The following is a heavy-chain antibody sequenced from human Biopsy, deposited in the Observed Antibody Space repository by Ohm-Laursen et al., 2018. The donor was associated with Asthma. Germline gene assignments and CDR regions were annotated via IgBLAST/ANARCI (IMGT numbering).Heavy chain of an antibody. D-gene: IGHD3-3*01. Sequence: GSLRLSCSASGFTFGDYWMSWVRQVPGKGLEWVANIKHDGSEKNHVDSLKGRFTISRDNAKNLLFLQMNSLRAEDTAVYYCARTFHLWSPYHAEHYQLWGQGTLVTVSS. CDR1: GFTFGDYW. CDR2: IKHDGSEK. CDR3: ARTFHLWSPYHAEHYQL. J-gene: IGHJ1*01. V-gene: IGHV3-7*01.